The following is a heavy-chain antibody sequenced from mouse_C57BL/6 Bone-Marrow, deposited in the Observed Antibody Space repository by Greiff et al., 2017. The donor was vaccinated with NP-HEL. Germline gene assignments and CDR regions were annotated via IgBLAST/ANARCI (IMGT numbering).Heavy chain of an antibody. Sequence: EVQLVESGGGLVQPGGSLKLSCAASGFTFSDYYMYWVRQTPEKRLEWVAYISNGGGSTYYPDTVKGRFTISRDNAKNTLYLQMSRLKSEDTAMYYCARQGSIDVWGTGTTVTVSS. CDR2: ISNGGGST. J-gene: IGHJ1*03. CDR1: GFTFSDYY. V-gene: IGHV5-12*01. CDR3: ARQGSIDV.